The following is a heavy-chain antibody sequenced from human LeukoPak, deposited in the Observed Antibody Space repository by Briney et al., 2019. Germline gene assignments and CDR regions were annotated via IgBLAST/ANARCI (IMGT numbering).Heavy chain of an antibody. D-gene: IGHD3-22*01. CDR1: GGSISSSSYY. CDR2: IYYSGST. V-gene: IGHV4-39*02. J-gene: IGHJ4*02. CDR3: ARDYYDSSGYSFNFDY. Sequence: PSETLSLTCTVSGGSISSSSYYWGWIRQPPGKGLEWIGSIYYSGSTYYNPSLKSRVTISVDTSKNQFSLKLSSVTAADTAVYYCARDYYDSSGYSFNFDYWGQGTLVTVSS.